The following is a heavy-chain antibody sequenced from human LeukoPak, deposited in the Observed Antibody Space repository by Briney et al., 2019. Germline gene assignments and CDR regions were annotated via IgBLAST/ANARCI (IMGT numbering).Heavy chain of an antibody. J-gene: IGHJ3*02. CDR1: GFAVSSNY. Sequence: GGSLRLSCAASGFAVSSNYMSWVRQAPGKGLEWVSVIYSGGSTYYADSVKGRFTISRDKAKNTLYLQMHSLRAEDTAVYYCARVSRYGWSAFDIWGQGTMVTVSS. CDR3: ARVSRYGWSAFDI. D-gene: IGHD5-18*01. CDR2: IYSGGST. V-gene: IGHV3-53*01.